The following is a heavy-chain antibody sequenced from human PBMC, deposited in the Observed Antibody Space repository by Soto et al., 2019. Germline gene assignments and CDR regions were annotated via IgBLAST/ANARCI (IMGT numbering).Heavy chain of an antibody. CDR1: GYSFTSYW. CDR3: AIAPHSSGWYGLFDY. J-gene: IGHJ4*02. Sequence: PGESLKISCKGSGYSFTSYWIGWVRQMPGKGLEWMGIIYPGDSDTRYSPSFQGQVTISADKSISTAYLQWSSLKASDTAMYYCAIAPHSSGWYGLFDYWGQGTLVTVSS. V-gene: IGHV5-51*01. CDR2: IYPGDSDT. D-gene: IGHD6-19*01.